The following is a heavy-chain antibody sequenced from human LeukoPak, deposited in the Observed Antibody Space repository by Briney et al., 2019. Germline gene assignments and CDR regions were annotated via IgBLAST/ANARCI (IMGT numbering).Heavy chain of an antibody. CDR3: ARTKGIRGVISWFDP. Sequence: SETLSLTCTVSGGSISSSSYYWGWIRQPPGKGLEWIGSIYYSGSTYYNPSLKSRVTISGDTSKNQFSLKLSSVTAADTAVYYCARTKGIRGVISWFDPWGQGTLVTVSS. V-gene: IGHV4-39*01. CDR1: GGSISSSSYY. CDR2: IYYSGST. D-gene: IGHD3-10*01. J-gene: IGHJ5*02.